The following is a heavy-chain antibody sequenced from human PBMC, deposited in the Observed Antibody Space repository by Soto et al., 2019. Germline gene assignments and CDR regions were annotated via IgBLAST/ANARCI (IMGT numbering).Heavy chain of an antibody. CDR2: IYSGGST. CDR1: GFTVSSNY. V-gene: IGHV3-66*01. D-gene: IGHD3-10*01. J-gene: IGHJ4*02. CDR3: ARDPFGSGSYSPSD. Sequence: EVPLVESGGGLVQPGGSLRLSCAASGFTVSSNYMSWVRQTPGKGLEWVSPIYSGGSTSYADSVKGRFTISRDNSKNTLYLQMNSLRAEDTAVYYCARDPFGSGSYSPSDWGQGTLVTVSS.